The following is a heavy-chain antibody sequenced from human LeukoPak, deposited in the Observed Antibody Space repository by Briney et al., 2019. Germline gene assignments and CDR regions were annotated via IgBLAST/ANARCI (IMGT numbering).Heavy chain of an antibody. Sequence: ASVRVSSKASGYTFTIYDINWVRQAPGQGLEWMGWMNPNSGNTGYAQKFQGRVTMTRNTSISTAYMELSSLRSEDTAVYYCAICRSTSLECRWGQGTLVTVSS. CDR3: AICRSTSLECR. D-gene: IGHD2-2*01. CDR1: GYTFTIYD. V-gene: IGHV1-8*01. J-gene: IGHJ4*02. CDR2: MNPNSGNT.